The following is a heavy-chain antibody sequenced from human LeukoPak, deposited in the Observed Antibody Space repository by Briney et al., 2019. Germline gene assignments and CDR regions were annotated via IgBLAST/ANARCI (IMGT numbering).Heavy chain of an antibody. CDR2: ISGSGGST. Sequence: PGGSLRLSCAASGFTLSNYGMSWVRQARGKGVEWVSAISGSGGSTYYADSVKGRFTISRDNSKNTLYLQMNSLRAEDTAVYYCAKDLYYDSSGYYNPYFDYWGQGTLVTVSS. V-gene: IGHV3-23*01. CDR3: AKDLYYDSSGYYNPYFDY. D-gene: IGHD3-22*01. J-gene: IGHJ4*02. CDR1: GFTLSNYG.